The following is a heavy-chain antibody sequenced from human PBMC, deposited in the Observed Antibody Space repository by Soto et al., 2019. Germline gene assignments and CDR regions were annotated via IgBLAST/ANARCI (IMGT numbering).Heavy chain of an antibody. CDR2: ISYAGSNK. J-gene: IGHJ6*02. Sequence: QVQLVESGGGVVQPARSLSLSCAASGFTFSSYAMHWVRQAPGKGLEWVAVISYAGSNKYYADSVKCLVTISRDNSTNTLYLLMTSLRPEDTAVYYCTRNDIHFSWAYGMDVWCQGNTVTVSS. CDR3: TRNDIHFSWAYGMDV. CDR1: GFTFSSYA. V-gene: IGHV3-30-3*01. D-gene: IGHD3-3*02.